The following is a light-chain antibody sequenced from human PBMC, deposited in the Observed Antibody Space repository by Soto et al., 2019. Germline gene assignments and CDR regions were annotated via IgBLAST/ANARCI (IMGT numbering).Light chain of an antibody. CDR1: STDVGDFNY. J-gene: IGLJ2*01. CDR2: DVS. Sequence: QSALTQPASVSGSPGRSVTISCTGTSTDVGDFNYVSWYQHLPGRAPKPIIYDVSNRPSGISYRFSASKSGRTASLTISGLQAEDEADYYCSSYSSSTTHVVFGGGTKVTVL. CDR3: SSYSSSTTHVV. V-gene: IGLV2-14*03.